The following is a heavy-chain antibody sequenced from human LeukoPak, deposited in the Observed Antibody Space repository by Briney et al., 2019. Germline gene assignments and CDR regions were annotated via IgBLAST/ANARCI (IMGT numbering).Heavy chain of an antibody. J-gene: IGHJ4*02. V-gene: IGHV3-48*03. CDR2: ISSSGSGSTK. CDR1: GFTFSSYD. CDR3: ARDREFSSGWYFDN. Sequence: PGGSLRLSCAASGFTFSSYDMNWVRQAPGKGLEWVSYISSSGSGSTKFYADSVKGRFNISRDNAENSLYLQMSSLRVEDTAVYYCARDREFSSGWYFDNWGQGTLVTVSS. D-gene: IGHD6-19*01.